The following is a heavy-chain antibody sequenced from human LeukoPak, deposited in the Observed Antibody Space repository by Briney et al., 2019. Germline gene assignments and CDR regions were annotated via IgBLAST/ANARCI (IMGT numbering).Heavy chain of an antibody. V-gene: IGHV3-30*04. D-gene: IGHD3-10*01. Sequence: PGTSLRLSCATSGFTFRMSGVHWVRQAPGKGLEWVALMSSDGINSYYADSVKGRFTVSRDTSKDIVYLQMNSLRADDTAIYYCAKDHAGSGRAFEYWGQGTLFTVSS. CDR3: AKDHAGSGRAFEY. J-gene: IGHJ4*02. CDR2: MSSDGINS. CDR1: GFTFRMSG.